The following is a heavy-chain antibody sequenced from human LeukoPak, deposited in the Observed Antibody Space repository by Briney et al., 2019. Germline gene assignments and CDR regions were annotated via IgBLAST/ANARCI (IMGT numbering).Heavy chain of an antibody. Sequence: ASVKVSCKTSGYSFTRYYMHWVRQAPGQGLEWMGIINPSGGSTSYAQKFQGRVTMTRDTSTSTAYMELSSLRSEDTAVYYCAKVAAAGTVWYGMDVWGQGTTVTVSS. J-gene: IGHJ6*02. CDR3: AKVAAAGTVWYGMDV. V-gene: IGHV1-46*01. D-gene: IGHD6-13*01. CDR2: INPSGGST. CDR1: GYSFTRYY.